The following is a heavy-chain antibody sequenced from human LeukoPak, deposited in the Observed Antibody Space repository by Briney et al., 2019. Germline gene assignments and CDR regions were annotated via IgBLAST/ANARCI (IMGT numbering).Heavy chain of an antibody. D-gene: IGHD6-13*01. V-gene: IGHV4-59*01. CDR3: ASSIAAARMTLDFDY. CDR2: IYYSGST. Sequence: SETLSLTCTVSGGSISSYYWSWIRQPPGKGLGWIGYIYYSGSTNYNPSLKSRVTISVDTPKNQFSLKLSSVTAADTAVYYCASSIAAARMTLDFDYWGQGTLVTVSS. J-gene: IGHJ4*02. CDR1: GGSISSYY.